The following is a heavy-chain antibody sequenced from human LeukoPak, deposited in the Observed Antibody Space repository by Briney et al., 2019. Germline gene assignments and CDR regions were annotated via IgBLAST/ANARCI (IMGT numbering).Heavy chain of an antibody. D-gene: IGHD3-3*01. J-gene: IGHJ4*02. CDR2: ISSSSTYI. V-gene: IGHV3-21*01. Sequence: GGSLRLSCAASGFTFSSYSMDWVRQAPGKGLEWVSSISSSSTYIYYADSVKGRLTISRDNAKNSLYLQMNSLRAEDTAVYYCARDYDFCPREWGQGTLVTVSS. CDR1: GFTFSSYS. CDR3: ARDYDFCPRE.